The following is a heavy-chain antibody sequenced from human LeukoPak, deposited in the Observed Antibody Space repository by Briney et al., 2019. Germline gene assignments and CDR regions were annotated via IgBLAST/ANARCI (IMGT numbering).Heavy chain of an antibody. D-gene: IGHD5-24*01. V-gene: IGHV4-34*01. Sequence: SETLSLTCAVYGGSFSGYYWSWIRQPPGKGLEWIGEINHSGSTNYNPSLKSRVTISVDTSKNQFSLKLSSVTAADTAVYYCARGQWLQFPLWGQGTLVTVSS. J-gene: IGHJ4*02. CDR2: INHSGST. CDR3: ARGQWLQFPL. CDR1: GGSFSGYY.